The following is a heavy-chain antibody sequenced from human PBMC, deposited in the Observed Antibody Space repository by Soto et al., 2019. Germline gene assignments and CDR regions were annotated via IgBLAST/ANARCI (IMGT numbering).Heavy chain of an antibody. CDR3: AGAQDYYYYGMDV. CDR2: IIPIFGTA. CDR1: GGTFSSYA. Sequence: PVEVCCEASGGTFSSYAIGWVRQATGQGLEWMGGIIPIFGTANYAQKFQGRVTITADESTSTAYMELSSLRSEDTAVYYCAGAQDYYYYGMDVWGQGTTVTVSS. V-gene: IGHV1-69*13. D-gene: IGHD2-15*01. J-gene: IGHJ6*02.